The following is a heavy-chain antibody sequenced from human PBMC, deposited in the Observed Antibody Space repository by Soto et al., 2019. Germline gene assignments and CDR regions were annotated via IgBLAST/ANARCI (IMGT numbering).Heavy chain of an antibody. J-gene: IGHJ4*02. Sequence: AASVKVSCKVSGYTLTELSIHWVRQAPGKGLEWMGGFDPEDGEAIYAQKFQGRVTMTEDTSTDTAYMELSSLRSEDTAVYYCATDQVQYYDSSGPMAYWGQGTLVTVSS. CDR3: ATDQVQYYDSSGPMAY. CDR1: GYTLTELS. D-gene: IGHD3-22*01. CDR2: FDPEDGEA. V-gene: IGHV1-24*01.